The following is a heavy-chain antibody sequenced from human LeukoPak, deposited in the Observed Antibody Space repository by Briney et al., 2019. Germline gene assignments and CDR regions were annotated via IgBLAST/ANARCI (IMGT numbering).Heavy chain of an antibody. CDR1: GDSVSNGHYY. D-gene: IGHD6-19*01. V-gene: IGHV4-61*01. CDR3: AGVGSGWYGVSYFDY. CDR2: IYYSGST. Sequence: IPSETLSLTCTVSGDSVSNGHYYWSWIRQPPGKGLEWIGYIYYSGSTNYNPSLKSRVTISVDTSKNQFSLKLSSVTAADTAVYYCAGVGSGWYGVSYFDYWGQGTLVTVSS. J-gene: IGHJ4*02.